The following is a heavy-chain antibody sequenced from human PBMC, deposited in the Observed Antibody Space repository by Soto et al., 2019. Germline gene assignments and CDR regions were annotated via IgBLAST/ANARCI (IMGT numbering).Heavy chain of an antibody. CDR2: LTADSDDT. CDR1: GFTFSTHT. V-gene: IGHV3-23*01. CDR3: AKGLDRASLVF. Sequence: EVQLLESGGTLVQPGGSLRLSCVASGFTFSTHTMNWVRQAPGKGLEWVSRLTADSDDTSYADSIKGRFTITRANPKTTLYMQMNSLRAEDTAIYYCAKGLDRASLVFWGQRALVTVSS. D-gene: IGHD1-1*01. J-gene: IGHJ4*02.